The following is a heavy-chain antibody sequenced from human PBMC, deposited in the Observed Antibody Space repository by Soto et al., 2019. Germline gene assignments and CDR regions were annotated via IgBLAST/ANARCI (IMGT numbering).Heavy chain of an antibody. V-gene: IGHV4-31*03. Sequence: QVQLQESGPGLVKPSQTLSLTCTVSGGSISSGGYYWSWIRQHPGKGLEWIGYIYYSGSTYYNPSHKSRVTMSVDTSKNQFSLKLISVTAADTAVYYCARVQGRVAAFDYWGQGTLVTVSS. CDR3: ARVQGRVAAFDY. J-gene: IGHJ4*02. CDR2: IYYSGST. D-gene: IGHD2-15*01. CDR1: GGSISSGGYY.